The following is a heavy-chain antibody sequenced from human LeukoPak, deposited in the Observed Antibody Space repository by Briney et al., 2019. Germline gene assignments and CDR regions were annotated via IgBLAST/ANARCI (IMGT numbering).Heavy chain of an antibody. Sequence: ASVKVCCKASGYTFTGYYMHWVRQVPGQGLEWMGWINPNSGGTNYAQKFQGRVTMTRDTSISTAYMERSRLRSDDTAVYYCARGLSSEQWLVQGDYWGQGTLVTVSS. D-gene: IGHD6-19*01. CDR2: INPNSGGT. J-gene: IGHJ4*02. V-gene: IGHV1-2*02. CDR3: ARGLSSEQWLVQGDY. CDR1: GYTFTGYY.